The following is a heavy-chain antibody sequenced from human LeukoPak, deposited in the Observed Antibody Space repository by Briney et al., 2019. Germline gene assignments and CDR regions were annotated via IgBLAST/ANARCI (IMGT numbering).Heavy chain of an antibody. J-gene: IGHJ4*02. Sequence: SVRVSCKASGGTFSSYAISWVRQAPGQGLEWMGGIIPIFGTANYAQKFQGRVTITADKSTSTAYMELSSLRSEDTAVYYCARGSSGWDSNHYFDYWGQGTLVNVSS. CDR1: GGTFSSYA. CDR2: IIPIFGTA. V-gene: IGHV1-69*06. CDR3: ARGSSGWDSNHYFDY. D-gene: IGHD6-19*01.